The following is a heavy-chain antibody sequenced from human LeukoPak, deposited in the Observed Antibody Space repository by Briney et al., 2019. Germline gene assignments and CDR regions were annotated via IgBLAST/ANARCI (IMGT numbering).Heavy chain of an antibody. CDR1: GYTFASYG. D-gene: IGHD5-18*01. CDR3: ARVSCGYNCHYAMDV. J-gene: IGHJ6*02. Sequence: ASVKVSCKASGYTFASYGISWLRQAPGQGLEWVGWVSAHSGNTKYAERVQGRASMTADTSTSTAYMELRSLRSDDTALSYCARVSCGYNCHYAMDVWGQGTTVTVSS. CDR2: VSAHSGNT. V-gene: IGHV1-18*01.